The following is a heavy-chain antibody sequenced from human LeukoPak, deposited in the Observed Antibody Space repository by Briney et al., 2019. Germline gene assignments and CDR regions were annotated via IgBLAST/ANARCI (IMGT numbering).Heavy chain of an antibody. D-gene: IGHD1-20*01. V-gene: IGHV4-59*01. J-gene: IGHJ6*03. Sequence: SEPLSLTCSVSGGSIHSYYWTWIRQPPGKGLKWIGYIYHNGGSRYNPSPKSPVTLSIHTSKKNFPLKLTAVTAADTAVYYCARSVYDWNPRYYMDVWGEGTTVTVSS. CDR2: IYHNGGS. CDR3: ARSVYDWNPRYYMDV. CDR1: GGSIHSYY.